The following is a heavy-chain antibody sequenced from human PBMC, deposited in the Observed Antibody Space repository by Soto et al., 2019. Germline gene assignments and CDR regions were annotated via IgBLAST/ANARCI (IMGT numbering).Heavy chain of an antibody. D-gene: IGHD6-13*01. CDR1: SDSISSYY. Sequence: QVQLQESGPGLVKPSETLSLTCTVSSDSISSYYWSWIRQPPGKRLEWIGYISYSGSTDYNPSLKSRVIISGDTSKNQFSLKVSSVTAADTAVYYCARGTSWQLPFDYWGQGTLVTVSS. V-gene: IGHV4-59*01. CDR2: ISYSGST. CDR3: ARGTSWQLPFDY. J-gene: IGHJ4*02.